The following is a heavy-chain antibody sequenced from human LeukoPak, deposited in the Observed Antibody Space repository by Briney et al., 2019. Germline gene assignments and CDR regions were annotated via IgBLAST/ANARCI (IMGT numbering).Heavy chain of an antibody. D-gene: IGHD3-22*01. CDR3: AKDWPYDSSGYYLPFFDC. Sequence: PGGSLRLSCAASGFTFSSYAMSWVRRAPGKGLEWVSAISGSGGSTYYADSVKGRFTISRDNSKNTLYLQMNSLRAEDTAVYYCAKDWPYDSSGYYLPFFDCWGQGTLVTVSS. CDR1: GFTFSSYA. CDR2: ISGSGGST. V-gene: IGHV3-23*01. J-gene: IGHJ4*02.